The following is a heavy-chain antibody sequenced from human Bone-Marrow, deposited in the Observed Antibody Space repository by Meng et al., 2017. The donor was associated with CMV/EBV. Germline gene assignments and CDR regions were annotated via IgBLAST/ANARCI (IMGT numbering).Heavy chain of an antibody. V-gene: IGHV1-2*02. CDR1: GYTFTGYY. CDR3: AILLLSSSFDY. CDR2: INPNSGGT. Sequence: ASVKVSCKASGYTFTGYYMHWVRQAPGQGLEWMGWINPNSGGTNYAQKFQGRVTMTRDTSISTAYMELSRLRSDDTTVYSLAILLLSSSFDYWGQGTLVTVSS. D-gene: IGHD2/OR15-2a*01. J-gene: IGHJ4*02.